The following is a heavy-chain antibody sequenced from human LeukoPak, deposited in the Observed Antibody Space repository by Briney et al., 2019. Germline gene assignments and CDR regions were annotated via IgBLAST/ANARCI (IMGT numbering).Heavy chain of an antibody. Sequence: GGSLRLSCAASGYTSSSYAMSWVPQAPERGLEWVSAISGSGGSTYYADSVKGRFTISRDNSKNTLYLQMNSLRAEDTAVYYCAKGSTSTVTPTDYWGQGTLVTVSS. CDR3: AKGSTSTVTPTDY. CDR2: ISGSGGST. CDR1: GYTSSSYA. V-gene: IGHV3-23*01. J-gene: IGHJ4*02. D-gene: IGHD4-17*01.